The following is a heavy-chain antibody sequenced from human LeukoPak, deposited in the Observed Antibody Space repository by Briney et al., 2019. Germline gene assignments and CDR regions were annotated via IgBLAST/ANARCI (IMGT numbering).Heavy chain of an antibody. Sequence: ASVKVSCEASGYTFSTYAIHWVRQAPGQGLEWMGWINAGNGHTKYSQKFQGRVTITRDTSASTAYMELSSLRSEDTAIYYCAILRGTFNNWGQGTLVTVSS. V-gene: IGHV1-3*01. J-gene: IGHJ4*02. CDR2: INAGNGHT. CDR1: GYTFSTYA. CDR3: AILRGTFNN. D-gene: IGHD3-16*01.